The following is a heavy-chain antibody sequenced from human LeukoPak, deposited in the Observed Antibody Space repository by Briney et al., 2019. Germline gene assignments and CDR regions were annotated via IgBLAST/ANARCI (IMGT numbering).Heavy chain of an antibody. CDR3: ARDVDTSSHSWQLDP. V-gene: IGHV3-33*01. J-gene: IGHJ5*02. CDR2: IQPDGSKQ. CDR1: GFTFSTFG. Sequence: GGSLRLSCAPAGFTFSTFGIHWVRQTPGKGLEWAAAIQPDGSKQYYGDSVKGRFTISRDSSKNTVYLQLNSLRDEDTAVYYCARDVDTSSHSWQLDPWGQGTLVTVSS. D-gene: IGHD5-18*01.